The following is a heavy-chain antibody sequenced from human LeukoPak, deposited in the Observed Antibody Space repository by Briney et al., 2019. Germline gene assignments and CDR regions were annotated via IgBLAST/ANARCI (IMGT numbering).Heavy chain of an antibody. CDR2: ISAYNGNT. CDR3: ARDLPTFYYDSSGYYYGFDY. CDR1: GYTFTSYG. J-gene: IGHJ4*02. V-gene: IGHV1-18*01. Sequence: ASVKVSCKASGYTFTSYGISWVRQAPGQGLEWMGWISAYNGNTNYAQKLQGRVTMTTDTSTSTAYMELRSLRSDDTAVYYCARDLPTFYYDSSGYYYGFDYWGQGTLVTVSS. D-gene: IGHD3-22*01.